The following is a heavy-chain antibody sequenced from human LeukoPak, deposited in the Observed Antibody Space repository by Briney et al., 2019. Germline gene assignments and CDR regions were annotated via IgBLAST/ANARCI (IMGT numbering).Heavy chain of an antibody. Sequence: PSETLSLTCTVSGGSISSYYWSWIRQPPGKGLEWIGYIYYSGSTNCNPSLKSRVTISVDTSKNQFSLKLSSVTAADTAVYYCARESGDAFDIWGQGTMVTVSS. CDR1: GGSISSYY. CDR3: ARESGDAFDI. V-gene: IGHV4-59*01. CDR2: IYYSGST. J-gene: IGHJ3*02.